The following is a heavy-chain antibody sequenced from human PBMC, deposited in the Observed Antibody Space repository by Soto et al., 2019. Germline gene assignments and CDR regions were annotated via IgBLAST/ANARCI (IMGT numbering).Heavy chain of an antibody. CDR2: ISSSGSTI. J-gene: IGHJ6*02. CDR3: APQVSSSRFYGMDV. CDR1: GFTFSSYE. V-gene: IGHV3-48*03. Sequence: AGGSLRLSCAAPGFTFSSYEMNWVRQAPGKGLEWVSYISSSGSTIYYADSVKGRFTISRDNAKNSLYLQMSSLRAEDTAVYYCAPQVSSSRFYGMDVWGQGTTVTVSS. D-gene: IGHD6-13*01.